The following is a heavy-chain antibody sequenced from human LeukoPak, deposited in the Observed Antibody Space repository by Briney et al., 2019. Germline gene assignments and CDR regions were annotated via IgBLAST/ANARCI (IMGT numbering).Heavy chain of an antibody. CDR3: ARELGTGTIRQLGFDP. CDR1: GGSFSGYY. V-gene: IGHV4-34*01. CDR2: INHSGST. Sequence: SETLSLTCAVYGGSFSGYYWSWIRQPPGKGLEWIGEINHSGSTNYNPSLKSRVTISVDTSKNQFSLKLSSVTAADTAVYYCARELGTGTIRQLGFDPWGQGTLVTVSS. D-gene: IGHD1-7*01. J-gene: IGHJ5*02.